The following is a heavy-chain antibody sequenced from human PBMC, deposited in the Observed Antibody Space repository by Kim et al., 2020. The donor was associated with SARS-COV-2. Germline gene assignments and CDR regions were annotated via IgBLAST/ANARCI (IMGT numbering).Heavy chain of an antibody. Sequence: GGSLRLSCAASGFTFSSYAMHWVRQAPGKGLEWVAVISYDGSNKYYADSVKGRFTISRDNSKNTLYLQMNSLRAEDTAVYYCARKATMVRGVIITGYGNAFDIWGQGTMVTVSS. CDR2: ISYDGSNK. D-gene: IGHD3-10*01. J-gene: IGHJ3*02. CDR3: ARKATMVRGVIITGYGNAFDI. CDR1: GFTFSSYA. V-gene: IGHV3-30*04.